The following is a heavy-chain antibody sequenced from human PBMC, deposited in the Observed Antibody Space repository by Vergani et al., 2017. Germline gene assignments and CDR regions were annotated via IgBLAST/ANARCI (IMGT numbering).Heavy chain of an antibody. V-gene: IGHV2-26*01. J-gene: IGHJ6*02. CDR2: IFSNDEK. CDR3: ARIHVPWAVFWSGPNSYCFYGMDV. Sequence: QVTLKESGPVLVKPTETLTLTCTVSGFSLSNARMGVSWIRQPPGKALEWLAHIFSNDEKSYSTSLKSRLTISKDTSKSQVVLTMTNMDPVDTATYYCARIHVPWAVFWSGPNSYCFYGMDVWGQGTTVTVSS. CDR1: GFSLSNARMG. D-gene: IGHD3-3*01.